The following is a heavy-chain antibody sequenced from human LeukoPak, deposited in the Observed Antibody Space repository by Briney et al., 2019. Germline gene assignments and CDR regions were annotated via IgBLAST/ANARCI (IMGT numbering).Heavy chain of an antibody. D-gene: IGHD6-6*01. J-gene: IGHJ6*03. Sequence: SETLSLTCAVYGGSFSGYYWSWLRQPPGKGLEGIGEINHSGSTNYNPSLKSRVTISVDTSKNQFSLKLSSVTAADTAVYYCARGRGQLVRGRYYYYYMDVWGKGTTVTVSS. CDR3: ARGRGQLVRGRYYYYYMDV. CDR2: INHSGST. CDR1: GGSFSGYY. V-gene: IGHV4-34*01.